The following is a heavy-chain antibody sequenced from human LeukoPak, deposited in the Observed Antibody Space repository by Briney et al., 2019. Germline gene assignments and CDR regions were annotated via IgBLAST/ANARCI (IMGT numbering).Heavy chain of an antibody. Sequence: PSETLSLTCAVYGGSFSGYYWSWIRQPPGKGLEWIGEINHSGSTNYNPSLKSRVTISVDTSKNQFSLKLSSVTAADTAVYYCARVLTDIVAMKRERFDYWGQGTLVTVSS. CDR1: GGSFSGYY. V-gene: IGHV4-34*01. J-gene: IGHJ4*02. CDR3: ARVLTDIVAMKRERFDY. CDR2: INHSGST. D-gene: IGHD5-12*01.